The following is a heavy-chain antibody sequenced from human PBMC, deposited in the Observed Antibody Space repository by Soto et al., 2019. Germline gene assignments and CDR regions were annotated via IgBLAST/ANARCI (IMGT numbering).Heavy chain of an antibody. J-gene: IGHJ4*02. D-gene: IGHD1-26*01. CDR3: ARDMPYGAGSLAGCDY. CDR1: GVSITGSY. V-gene: IGHV4-59*01. CDR2: IYHSGTT. Sequence: LETLSLTCTVSGVSITGSYWSWIRQTPGKTLEWIGYIYHSGTTTYNPSLKSRVSISVDTSKNQFSLRLTSVIAADTAVYYCARDMPYGAGSLAGCDYWGQGIRVTVSS.